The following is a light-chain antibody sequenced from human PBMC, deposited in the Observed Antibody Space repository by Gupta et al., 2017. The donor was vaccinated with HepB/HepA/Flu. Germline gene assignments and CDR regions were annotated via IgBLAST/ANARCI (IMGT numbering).Light chain of an antibody. CDR1: ESVARSS. CDR2: GAS. V-gene: IGKV3-20*01. Sequence: EIVLTPSPGTLSLSPGERVTLSCRASESVARSSLAWYQQKPGQAPRLLIYGASRRAAGIPDRFSGSGSGTDFTLTISRLEPEDFAVYSCQQYGNSPWTFGQGTKVEIK. J-gene: IGKJ1*01. CDR3: QQYGNSPWT.